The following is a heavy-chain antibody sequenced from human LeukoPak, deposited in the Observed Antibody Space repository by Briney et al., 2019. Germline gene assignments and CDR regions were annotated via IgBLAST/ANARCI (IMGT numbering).Heavy chain of an antibody. CDR2: VSGSNNYI. V-gene: IGHV3-21*01. D-gene: IGHD1-26*01. Sequence: GGSLRLSCVASGFTFSSYSMNWVRQAPGKEPEWVSSVSGSNNYIYYADSVRGRFTISRDNARNSLYLQMNSLRAENTAVYYCARDIVGATGDAFDIWGQGTMVTVSS. CDR1: GFTFSSYS. J-gene: IGHJ3*02. CDR3: ARDIVGATGDAFDI.